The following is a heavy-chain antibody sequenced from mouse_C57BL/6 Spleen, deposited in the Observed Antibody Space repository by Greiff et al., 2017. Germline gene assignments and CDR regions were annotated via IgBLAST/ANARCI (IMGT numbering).Heavy chain of an antibody. Sequence: EVKLQESGPELVKPGASVKISCKASGYSFTGYYMNWVKQSPEKSLEWIGEINPSTGGTTYNQKFKAKATLTVDKSSSTAYMQLKSLTSEDSAVYYCARSLDGYYAMDYWGQGTSVTVSS. D-gene: IGHD2-3*01. CDR3: ARSLDGYYAMDY. CDR2: INPSTGGT. J-gene: IGHJ4*01. V-gene: IGHV1-42*01. CDR1: GYSFTGYY.